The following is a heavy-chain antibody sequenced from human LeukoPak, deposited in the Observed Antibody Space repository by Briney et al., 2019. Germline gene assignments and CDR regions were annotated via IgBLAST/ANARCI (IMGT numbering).Heavy chain of an antibody. CDR1: GFTFSSYA. CDR2: ILPGGGDT. CDR3: AKAWPAAGTFDS. D-gene: IGHD6-13*01. Sequence: GGSLRLSCAASGFTFSSYAMTWVRQAPGKGLEWVSTILPGGGDTYYADSVKGRFTISRDTSKNTLYLQMDTLRVEDTAVYYCAKAWPAAGTFDSWGQGSLVTVSS. V-gene: IGHV3-23*01. J-gene: IGHJ4*02.